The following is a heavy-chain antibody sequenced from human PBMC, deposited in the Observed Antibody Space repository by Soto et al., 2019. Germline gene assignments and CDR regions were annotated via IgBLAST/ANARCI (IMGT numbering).Heavy chain of an antibody. CDR2: ISYDGSNK. CDR1: GFTFSSYA. D-gene: IGHD3-10*01. J-gene: IGHJ4*02. V-gene: IGHV3-30-3*01. CDR3: ARPITMVRGVIKPLDY. Sequence: GGSLRLSCAASGFTFSSYAMHWVRQAPGKGLEWVAVISYDGSNKYYADSVKGRFTISRDNSKNTLYLQMNSLRAEDTAVYYCARPITMVRGVIKPLDYWGQGTLVTVSS.